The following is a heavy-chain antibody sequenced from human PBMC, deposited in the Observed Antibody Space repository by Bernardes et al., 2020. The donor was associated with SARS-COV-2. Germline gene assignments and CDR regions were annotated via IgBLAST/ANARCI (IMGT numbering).Heavy chain of an antibody. CDR1: GFTFSSYA. D-gene: IGHD2-2*01. CDR2: ISSNGGST. CDR3: VKGRYCSSTSCYADYYYYYMDV. Sequence: GGSLRLSCSASGFTFSSYAMHWVRQAPGKGLEYVSAISSNGGSTYYADSVKGRFTISRDNSKNTLYLQMSSLRAEDTAVYYCVKGRYCSSTSCYADYYYYYMDVWGKGTTVTVSS. J-gene: IGHJ6*03. V-gene: IGHV3-64D*09.